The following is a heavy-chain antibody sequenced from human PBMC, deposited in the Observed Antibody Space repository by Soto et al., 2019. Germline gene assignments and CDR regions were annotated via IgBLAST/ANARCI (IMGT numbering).Heavy chain of an antibody. CDR2: IIPVLGIA. CDR3: ARDRTGGDGNWFDP. D-gene: IGHD2-21*02. Sequence: QVQLVQSGAEVKKPGSSVKVCCKASGGTFSSYTISWVRQAPGQGLEWMGRIIPVLGIAKYAQNFQDRVTITADEFTRTAYMELSSLRSEDTAVYYCARDRTGGDGNWFDPWGQGTLVTVSS. J-gene: IGHJ5*02. CDR1: GGTFSSYT. V-gene: IGHV1-69*08.